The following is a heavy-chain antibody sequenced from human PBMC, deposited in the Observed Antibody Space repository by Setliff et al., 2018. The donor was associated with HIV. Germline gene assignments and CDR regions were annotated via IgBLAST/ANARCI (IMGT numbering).Heavy chain of an antibody. CDR2: IFYSAT. Sequence: PSETLSLTCTVSGGSMSSQYWSWVRQSPGKGLEWIGYIFYSATDYNPSLKSRVTMSIDTSKNQFSLNLRSVTAADTAVYYCAREIYGGNSRPFDYWGQGTLVTVSS. J-gene: IGHJ4*02. CDR3: AREIYGGNSRPFDY. V-gene: IGHV4-59*11. D-gene: IGHD4-17*01. CDR1: GGSMSSQY.